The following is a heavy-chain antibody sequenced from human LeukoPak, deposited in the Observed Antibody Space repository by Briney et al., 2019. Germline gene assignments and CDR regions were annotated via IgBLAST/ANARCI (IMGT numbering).Heavy chain of an antibody. CDR2: IYYGGRT. CDR1: GGSISSYH. J-gene: IGHJ5*02. Sequence: SETLSLTCTVSGGSISSYHWSWIRQPPGKGLEWIGYIYYGGRTNYNPSLKSRVTISVDTSKNQFSLKLSSVTAADTAVYYCARLTLNWFDPWGQGTLVTVSS. V-gene: IGHV4-59*08. CDR3: ARLTLNWFDP.